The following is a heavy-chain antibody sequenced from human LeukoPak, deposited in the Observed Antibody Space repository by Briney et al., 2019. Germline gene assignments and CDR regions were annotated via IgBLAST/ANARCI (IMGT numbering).Heavy chain of an antibody. CDR2: ISGSGITT. CDR3: ARDRGIVGTTGYYFMDV. V-gene: IGHV3-11*04. D-gene: IGHD1-26*01. J-gene: IGHJ6*03. CDR1: GFTFSNYY. Sequence: PGGSLRLSCAASGFTFSNYYMNWIRQTPGKGLEWVSYISGSGITTFYAESVEGRFTISRDNAKNSLYLQMNNLRAGDTAVYYCARDRGIVGTTGYYFMDVWGKGTTVTVSS.